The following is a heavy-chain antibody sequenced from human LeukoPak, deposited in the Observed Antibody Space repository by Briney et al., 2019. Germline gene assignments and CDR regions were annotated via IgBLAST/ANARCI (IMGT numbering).Heavy chain of an antibody. CDR2: IYDSGSS. J-gene: IGHJ4*02. CDR1: GGSISSYY. CDR3: ARLESGVLGDPYYYDSTGYYYRGYFAS. Sequence: SETLSLTCTVSGGSISSYYWSWIRQSPGKGLDWIGYIYDSGSSKYNPSLKSRVTMSPYMSKNQFSLKLSSVTAADTAVYYCARLESGVLGDPYYYDSTGYYYRGYFASWGQGTLVTVSS. V-gene: IGHV4-59*08. D-gene: IGHD3-22*01.